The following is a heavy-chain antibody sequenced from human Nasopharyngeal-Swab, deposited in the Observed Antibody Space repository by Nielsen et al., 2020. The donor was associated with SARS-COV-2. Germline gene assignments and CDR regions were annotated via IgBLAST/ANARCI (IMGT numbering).Heavy chain of an antibody. CDR3: ARVLTGPHDAFDI. D-gene: IGHD3-9*01. CDR2: LYYSGST. Sequence: VRQMPGKGLEWIGYLYYSGSTFYNPSLKSRATISLDTSKNQLSLKLNSVTAADTAVYYCARVLTGPHDAFDIWGQGTMVTVSS. V-gene: IGHV4-59*01. J-gene: IGHJ3*02.